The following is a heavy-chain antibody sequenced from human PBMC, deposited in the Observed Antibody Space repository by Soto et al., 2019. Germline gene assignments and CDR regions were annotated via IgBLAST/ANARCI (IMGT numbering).Heavy chain of an antibody. CDR3: ARSYSVTTSSYYGMDV. V-gene: IGHV1-69*01. CDR2: IIPMFGTP. Sequence: QVQLIQSGAAVKKPGSSVKVSCPTSGDAFSSYAMSWVRQGPGQGLEWMGGIIPMFGTPIYTEKFQGRVTITADETTRAVYMELRSLTSDDSAVYYCARSYSVTTSSYYGMDVWVQGTTIIVS. CDR1: GDAFSSYA. J-gene: IGHJ6*02. D-gene: IGHD4-17*01.